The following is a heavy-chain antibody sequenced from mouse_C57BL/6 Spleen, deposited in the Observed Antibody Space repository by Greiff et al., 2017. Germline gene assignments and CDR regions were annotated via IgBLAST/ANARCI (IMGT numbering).Heavy chain of an antibody. V-gene: IGHV5-17*01. CDR1: GFTFSDYG. CDR3: ASLGGSFDY. CDR2: ISSGSSTI. J-gene: IGHJ2*01. D-gene: IGHD4-1*01. Sequence: EVKLMESGGGLVKPGGSLKLSCAAYGFTFSDYGMHWVRQAPEKGLEWVAYISSGSSTIYYADTVKGRFTISRDNAKNTLFLQMTSLRSEDTAMYYCASLGGSFDYWGQGTTLTVSS.